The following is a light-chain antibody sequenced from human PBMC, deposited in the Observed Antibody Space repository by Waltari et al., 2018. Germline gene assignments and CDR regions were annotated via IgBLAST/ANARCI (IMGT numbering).Light chain of an antibody. CDR1: QGISSW. J-gene: IGKJ2*01. CDR2: AAS. CDR3: QQYYSTQYT. Sequence: DIQMTRSPSSVSASVGDRVTITCRASQGISSWLAWYQQKPGKAPKVLISAASSLQSDVPSRFSGSGSGTDFTLTISSLQAEDVAVYYCQQYYSTQYTFGQGTKLEIK. V-gene: IGKV1-12*01.